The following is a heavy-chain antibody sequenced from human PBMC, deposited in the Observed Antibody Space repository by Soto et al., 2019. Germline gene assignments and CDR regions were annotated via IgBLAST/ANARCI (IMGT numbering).Heavy chain of an antibody. D-gene: IGHD2-15*01. Sequence: QVQLQESGPGLVKPSETLSLTCTVSGGSISSYYWSWIRQPPGKGLEWIGYIYYSGSTNYNPSLRSLVTLSLATSKSQFSRKLRSVTAADTAVYYCARDRGYWYGMAVWGQGTTVTVSS. CDR3: ARDRGYWYGMAV. CDR2: IYYSGST. CDR1: GGSISSYY. V-gene: IGHV4-59*01. J-gene: IGHJ6*02.